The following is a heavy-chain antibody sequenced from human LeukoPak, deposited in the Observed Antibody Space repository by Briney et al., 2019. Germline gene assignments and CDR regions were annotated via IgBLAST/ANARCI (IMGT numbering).Heavy chain of an antibody. CDR1: GGSISNYC. V-gene: IGHV4-59*01. J-gene: IGHJ6*03. CDR3: ARFPGSAEYRHYYYMDV. CDR2: IYYSGSS. D-gene: IGHD2-15*01. Sequence: PSETLSLTCTVSGGSISNYCWNWIRQPPGKGLESIGYIYYSGSSNYNPSLQSRVTISLDTSKNQFSLRLSSVTAADTAVYYCARFPGSAEYRHYYYMDVWGKGTTVTVSS.